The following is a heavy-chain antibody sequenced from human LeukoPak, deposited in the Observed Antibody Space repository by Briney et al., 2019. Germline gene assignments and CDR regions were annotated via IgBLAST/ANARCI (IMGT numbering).Heavy chain of an antibody. CDR2: IYSGGST. D-gene: IGHD3-10*01. J-gene: IGHJ6*03. CDR1: GFSVSYNC. V-gene: IGHV3-53*01. CDR3: ARDLNLYGSGYMDV. Sequence: GGSLRLSCAASGFSVSYNCMSWVRQAPGKGLEWVSVIYSGGSTFYADSVKGRFTISRDNSKNTLYLQMNSLRAEDTAVYYCARDLNLYGSGYMDVWGKGTTVTISS.